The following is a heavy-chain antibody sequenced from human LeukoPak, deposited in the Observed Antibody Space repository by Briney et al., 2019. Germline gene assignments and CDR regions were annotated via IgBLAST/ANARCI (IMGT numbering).Heavy chain of an antibody. V-gene: IGHV3-21*01. D-gene: IGHD2-15*01. CDR3: ARERIPGVNAFNI. J-gene: IGHJ3*02. CDR1: GFTFSTYA. CDR2: ISTSSNYI. Sequence: PGGSLRLSCAASGFTFSTYAVNWVRQAPGKGLEWVSSISTSSNYIYYADSVKGRFTISRDNAKNSLYLQMNSLRAEDTAVYYCARERIPGVNAFNIWGQGTMVSVSS.